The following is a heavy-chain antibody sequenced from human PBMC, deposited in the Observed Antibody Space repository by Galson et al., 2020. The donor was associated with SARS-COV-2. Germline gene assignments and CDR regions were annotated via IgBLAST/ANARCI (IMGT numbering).Heavy chain of an antibody. J-gene: IGHJ4*02. Sequence: SETLSLTRAVYGGSFSGYYWSWIRQPPGKGLEWIGEINHSGRTNYNPSLKSRVTISVDTSKNQFSLKVSSVTAADTAVYYCARGRPGYSSSWYGNWGQGTLVTVSS. CDR2: INHSGRT. V-gene: IGHV4-34*01. CDR1: GGSFSGYY. D-gene: IGHD6-13*01. CDR3: ARGRPGYSSSWYGN.